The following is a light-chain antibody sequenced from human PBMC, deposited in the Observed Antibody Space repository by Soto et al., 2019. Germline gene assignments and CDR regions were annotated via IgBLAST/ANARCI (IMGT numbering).Light chain of an antibody. J-gene: IGLJ1*01. Sequence: SVLPQPPSVSASPGQKVTISCSGSSSNIGNNYVSWYQQLPGTAPKLLIYENNKRPSGIPDRFSGSKSGTSATLGITGLQTGDEADYYCGTWDSSVSWVFGTGTKVTVL. V-gene: IGLV1-51*02. CDR2: ENN. CDR3: GTWDSSVSWV. CDR1: SSNIGNNY.